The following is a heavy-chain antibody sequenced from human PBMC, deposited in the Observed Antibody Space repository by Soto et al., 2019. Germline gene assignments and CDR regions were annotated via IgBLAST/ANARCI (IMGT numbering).Heavy chain of an antibody. V-gene: IGHV3-23*01. D-gene: IGHD1-1*01. CDR3: AKATATSGEAFDI. J-gene: IGHJ3*02. CDR1: GFTFSSYA. CDR2: ISGSGGST. Sequence: GGSLRLSCAASGFTFSSYAMIWVRQAPGKGLEWVSAISGSGGSTYYADSVKGRFTISRDNSKNTVFLQMNSLTAGDTAVYYCAKATATSGEAFDICGQGTMVTVSS.